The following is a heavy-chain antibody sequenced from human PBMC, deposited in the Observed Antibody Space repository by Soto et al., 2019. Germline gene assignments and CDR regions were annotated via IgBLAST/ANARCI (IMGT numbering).Heavy chain of an antibody. Sequence: SVKVSCKAYGGTFSSYAISWVRQAPVQGLEWMGGIIPIFGTANYAQKFQGRVTITAEKSTSTAYMELSSLRSEDTAAYYCASVYYYDSSGYYYPYFDYWGQGTLVTVSS. CDR3: ASVYYYDSSGYYYPYFDY. CDR1: GGTFSSYA. D-gene: IGHD3-22*01. CDR2: IIPIFGTA. J-gene: IGHJ4*02. V-gene: IGHV1-69*06.